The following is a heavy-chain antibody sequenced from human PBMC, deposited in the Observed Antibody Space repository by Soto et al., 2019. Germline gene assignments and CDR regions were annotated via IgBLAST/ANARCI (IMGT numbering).Heavy chain of an antibody. J-gene: IGHJ5*02. CDR1: GYTFISYY. CDR3: ARGGDIVVVPARGWFDP. D-gene: IGHD2-2*01. Sequence: QVQLVQSGAEVKKPGASVKVSCKASGYTFISYYMHWVRQAPGQGLEWMGIINPSGGSTSYAQKFQGRVTMTRDTSTSTVYMEPSSLRSEDTAVYYCARGGDIVVVPARGWFDPWGQGTLVTVSS. V-gene: IGHV1-46*01. CDR2: INPSGGST.